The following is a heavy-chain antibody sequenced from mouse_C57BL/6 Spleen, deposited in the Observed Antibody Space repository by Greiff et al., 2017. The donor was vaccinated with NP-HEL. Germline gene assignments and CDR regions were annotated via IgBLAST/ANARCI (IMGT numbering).Heavy chain of an antibody. CDR3: ARSKSNYDDYAMDY. CDR2: IYPRSGNT. V-gene: IGHV1-81*01. CDR1: GYTFTSYG. D-gene: IGHD2-5*01. J-gene: IGHJ4*01. Sequence: QVQLQQSGAELARPGASVKLSCKASGYTFTSYGISWVKQRTGQGLEWIGEIYPRSGNTYYNEKFKGKATLTADKSSSTAYMELRSLTSEDSAVYFCARSKSNYDDYAMDYWGQGTSVAVSS.